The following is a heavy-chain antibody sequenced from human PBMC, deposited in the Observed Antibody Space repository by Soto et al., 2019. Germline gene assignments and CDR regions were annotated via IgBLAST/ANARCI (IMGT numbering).Heavy chain of an antibody. J-gene: IGHJ4*02. CDR3: AKGPSPTYYDFWSGYLPDDY. D-gene: IGHD3-3*01. CDR2: ISGSGGST. CDR1: GFTFSSYA. Sequence: EVQLLESGGGLVQPGGSLRLSCAASGFTFSSYAMSWVRQAPGKGLEWVSAISGSGGSTYYADSVKGRFTISRDNSKNTLYLQMNSLRAEDTAVYYCAKGPSPTYYDFWSGYLPDDYWGQGTLVTVSS. V-gene: IGHV3-23*01.